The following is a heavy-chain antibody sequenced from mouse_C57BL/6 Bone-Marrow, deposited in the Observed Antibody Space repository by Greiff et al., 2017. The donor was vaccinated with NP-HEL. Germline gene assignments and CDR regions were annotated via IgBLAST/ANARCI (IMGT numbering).Heavy chain of an antibody. CDR3: ARCNGYPFSH. Sequence: QVQLQQSGPELVKGGALVKISCKASGYSFTSYYIHWVKQRPGQGLEWIGWICHGSGNSMYNEKFKGKATLTADTSSSTAYMQLSSLTSENSAVIYYARCNGYPFSHRGQGTTLTVSS. CDR1: GYSFTSYY. J-gene: IGHJ2*01. D-gene: IGHD2-2*01. V-gene: IGHV1-66*01. CDR2: ICHGSGNS.